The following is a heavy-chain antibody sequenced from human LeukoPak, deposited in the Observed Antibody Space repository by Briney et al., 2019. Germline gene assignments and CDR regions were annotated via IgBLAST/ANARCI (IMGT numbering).Heavy chain of an antibody. Sequence: GASVTVSCKASGYTFTSYYMHWVRQAPGQPLEWTGIINPSDDSTIYVQKFQGRVTVTKDTSTSTVYMELRSLRSEDTAPYCRWRALSYTDWFDPWSQGTLVTVYS. CDR1: GYTFTSYY. J-gene: IGHJ5*02. V-gene: IGHV1-46*01. CDR2: INPSDDST. CDR3: WRALSYTDWFDP. D-gene: IGHD3-10*01.